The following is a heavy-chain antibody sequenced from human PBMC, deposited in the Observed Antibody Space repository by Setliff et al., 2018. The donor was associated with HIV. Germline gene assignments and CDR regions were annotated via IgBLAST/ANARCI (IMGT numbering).Heavy chain of an antibody. J-gene: IGHJ5*02. V-gene: IGHV4-4*07. CDR1: GCSISSYY. CDR3: ARGGSGLLWFGELNNWFDP. Sequence: KASETLSLTCSVSGCSISSYYWNWIRQPAGKGLEWIGRIFSSGTTNYNPSLQSRITMSVDTSKNQFSLKLSSVTAADTAVYYCARGGSGLLWFGELNNWFDPWGQGTLVTVSS. D-gene: IGHD3-10*01. CDR2: IFSSGTT.